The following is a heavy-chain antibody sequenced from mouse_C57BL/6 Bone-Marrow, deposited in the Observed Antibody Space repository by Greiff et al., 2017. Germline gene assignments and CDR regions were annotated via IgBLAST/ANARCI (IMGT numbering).Heavy chain of an antibody. J-gene: IGHJ4*01. CDR2: ISSGSSTI. D-gene: IGHD1-1*01. CDR3: ARPLITTVYAMDY. V-gene: IGHV5-17*01. CDR1: GFTFSDYG. Sequence: EVQLVESGGGLVKPGGSLKLSCAASGFTFSDYGMHWVRQAPEKGLEWVAYISSGSSTIYYADTVKGRFTISRDNAKNTLFLQMTSLRSEDTAMYYCARPLITTVYAMDYWGQGTSVTVSS.